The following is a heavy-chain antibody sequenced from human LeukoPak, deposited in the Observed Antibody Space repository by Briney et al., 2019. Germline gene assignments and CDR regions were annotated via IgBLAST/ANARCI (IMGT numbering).Heavy chain of an antibody. CDR3: AKDDGPGFDY. V-gene: IGHV3-30*02. J-gene: IGHJ4*02. CDR1: GFTFSSYG. CDR2: IRHGGTTK. D-gene: IGHD7-27*01. Sequence: GGSLRLSCAASGFTFSSYGMHWVRQAPGKGLEWVAFIRHGGTTKYYADSVKGRFTISRDNSENTLYLQMNSLRPEDTAVYYCAKDDGPGFDYWGQGTLVTVSS.